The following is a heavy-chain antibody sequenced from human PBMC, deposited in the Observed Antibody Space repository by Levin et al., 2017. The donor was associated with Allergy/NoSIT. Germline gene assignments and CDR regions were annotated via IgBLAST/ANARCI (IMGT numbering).Heavy chain of an antibody. CDR3: ARQGHAPNWFDP. J-gene: IGHJ5*02. Sequence: PGGSLRLSCKGSGYSFTSYWISWVRQMPGKGLEWMGRIDPSDSYTNYSPSFQGHVTISADKSISTASRQWSSLKASDTAMYYCARQGHAPNWFDPWGQGTLVTVSS. CDR2: IDPSDSYT. V-gene: IGHV5-10-1*01. CDR1: GYSFTSYW.